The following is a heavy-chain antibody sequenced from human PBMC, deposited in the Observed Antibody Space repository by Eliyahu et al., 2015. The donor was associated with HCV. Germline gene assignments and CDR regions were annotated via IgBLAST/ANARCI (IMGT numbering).Heavy chain of an antibody. J-gene: IGHJ5*02. V-gene: IGHV1-18*01. D-gene: IGHD5-12*01. CDR3: ARDPYSGYVTNWFDP. CDR2: ISAYNGNT. CDR1: GYTXTSXG. Sequence: QVQLVQSGAEVKKPGASVKVSCKASGYTXTSXGISWVRQAPGQGLEWMGWISAYNGNTNYAQKLQGRVTMTTDTSTSTAYMELRSLRSDDTVVYYCARDPYSGYVTNWFDPWGQGTLVTVSS.